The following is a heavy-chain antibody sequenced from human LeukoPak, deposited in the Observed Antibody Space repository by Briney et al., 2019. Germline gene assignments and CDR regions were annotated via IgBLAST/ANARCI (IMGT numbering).Heavy chain of an antibody. V-gene: IGHV3-74*01. CDR3: ARDARYNIDV. D-gene: IGHD3-9*01. Sequence: GGSLRLSCAASGFTFSNNWMHWVRQAPGKGLVWVSRIISDGTSATYADFVKGRFTMSRDNAKNTLYLEMNSLRADDTAVYYCARDARYNIDVWGQGTTVTVSS. CDR1: GFTFSNNW. J-gene: IGHJ6*02. CDR2: IISDGTSA.